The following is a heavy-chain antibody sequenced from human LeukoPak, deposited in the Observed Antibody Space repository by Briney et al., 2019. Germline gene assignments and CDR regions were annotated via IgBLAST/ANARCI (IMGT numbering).Heavy chain of an antibody. V-gene: IGHV1-46*01. D-gene: IGHD3-3*01. CDR2: INPSGGST. CDR3: ARVSDFWSGYTDYYYGMDV. J-gene: IGHJ6*02. Sequence: ASVKVSCKASGYTFTSYYMHWVRQAPGQGLEWMGIINPSGGSTSYAQKFQGRVTMTRDTSTSTVYMELSSLRSEDTAVYYCARVSDFWSGYTDYYYGMDVWGQGTTVTVSS. CDR1: GYTFTSYY.